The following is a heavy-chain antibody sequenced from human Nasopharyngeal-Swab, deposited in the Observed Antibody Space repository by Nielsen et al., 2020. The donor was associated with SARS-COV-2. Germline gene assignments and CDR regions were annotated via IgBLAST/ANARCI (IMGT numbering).Heavy chain of an antibody. CDR1: GGSISTSSYY. V-gene: IGHV4-61*05. D-gene: IGHD6-13*01. Sequence: GSLRLSCTVSGGSISTSSYYWGWIRQPPGKGLEWIGYIYYTGSTNYNPSLKSRVTISIDTSKNQFSLKLTSVTAADTAMYFCARYKAAAGIWAFDIWGQGTMVTVSS. CDR2: IYYTGST. J-gene: IGHJ3*02. CDR3: ARYKAAAGIWAFDI.